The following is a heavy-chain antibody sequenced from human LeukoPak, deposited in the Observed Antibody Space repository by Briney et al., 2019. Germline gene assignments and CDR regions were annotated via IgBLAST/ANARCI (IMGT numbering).Heavy chain of an antibody. J-gene: IGHJ6*02. Sequence: PGGSLRLSCAASGFTFNRNAIGWVRQAPEKGLEWVSTIGGSGDKTFYADSVKGRFTISRDNSKNTLYLQMNSLRAEDTAVYYCAKSAGYYAGYYYYGMDVWGQGTTVTVSS. V-gene: IGHV3-23*01. D-gene: IGHD3-9*01. CDR1: GFTFNRNA. CDR3: AKSAGYYAGYYYYGMDV. CDR2: IGGSGDKT.